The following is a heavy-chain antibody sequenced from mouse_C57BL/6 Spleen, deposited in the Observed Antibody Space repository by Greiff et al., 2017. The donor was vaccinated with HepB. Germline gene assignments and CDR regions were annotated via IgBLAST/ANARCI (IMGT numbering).Heavy chain of an antibody. Sequence: VQLQQSGAELVKPGASVKISCKASGYAFSSYWMNWVKQRPGKGLEWIGQIYPGDGDTNYNGKFKGKATLTADKSSSTAYMQLSSLTSEDSAVYFCARWPYGNYVKYAMDYWGQGTSVTVSS. CDR1: GYAFSSYW. CDR2: IYPGDGDT. CDR3: ARWPYGNYVKYAMDY. D-gene: IGHD2-1*01. V-gene: IGHV1-80*01. J-gene: IGHJ4*01.